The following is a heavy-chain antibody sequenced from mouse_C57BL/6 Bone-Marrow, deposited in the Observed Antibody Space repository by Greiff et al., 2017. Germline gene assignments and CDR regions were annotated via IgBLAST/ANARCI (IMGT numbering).Heavy chain of an antibody. D-gene: IGHD2-3*01. J-gene: IGHJ1*03. V-gene: IGHV1-18*01. CDR1: GYTFTDYN. CDR2: INPNNGGT. CDR3: ARCSGLLRPYWYFDV. Sequence: EVQLQQSGPELVKPGASVKIPCKASGYTFTDYNMDWVQQSPGKSLEWIGDINPNNGGTINNQKLKGKATLTVAKATSTAYMELRSLTSEDTAVDYAARCSGLLRPYWYFDVWGTGTTVTVAS.